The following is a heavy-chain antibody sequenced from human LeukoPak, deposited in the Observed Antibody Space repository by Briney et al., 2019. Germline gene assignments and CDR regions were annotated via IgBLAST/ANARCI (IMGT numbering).Heavy chain of an antibody. D-gene: IGHD2-2*01. CDR3: ARDGDCSSTSCPNYYYGMDV. CDR1: GYTFTSYA. J-gene: IGHJ6*02. CDR2: INAGNGNT. Sequence: ASVKVSCKASGYTFTSYAMHWVRQAPGQRLEWMGWINAGNGNTKYSQKFQGRVTITRDTSASTAYMELSSLRSEDTAVYYCARDGDCSSTSCPNYYYGMDVWGQGTTVTVSS. V-gene: IGHV1-3*01.